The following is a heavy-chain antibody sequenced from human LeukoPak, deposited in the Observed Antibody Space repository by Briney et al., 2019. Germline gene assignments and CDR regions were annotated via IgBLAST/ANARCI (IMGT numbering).Heavy chain of an antibody. V-gene: IGHV3-64*01. Sequence: GGSLRLSCAASGFTFSRYAMHWVRQAPGKGLEYVSAISSNGGSTYYANSVKGRFTISRDNSKNTLYLQMGSLRAEDMAVYYCARVAVGATHFDYWGQGTLVTVSS. CDR2: ISSNGGST. J-gene: IGHJ4*02. CDR3: ARVAVGATHFDY. D-gene: IGHD1-26*01. CDR1: GFTFSRYA.